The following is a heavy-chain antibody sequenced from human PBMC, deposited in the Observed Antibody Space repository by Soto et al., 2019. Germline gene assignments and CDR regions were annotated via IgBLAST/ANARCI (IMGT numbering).Heavy chain of an antibody. D-gene: IGHD6-13*01. CDR1: GFTFSSYA. Sequence: EVQLLESGGGLVQPGGSLRLSCAASGFTFSSYAMSWVRQAPGKGLEWVSAISGSGGSTYYADSVKGRFTISRDNSKNTVYLQMNSLRAEDTAVYYCAKWYSRSWYDFYYYYYMDVWGKGTTVTVSS. J-gene: IGHJ6*03. CDR3: AKWYSRSWYDFYYYYYMDV. CDR2: ISGSGGST. V-gene: IGHV3-23*01.